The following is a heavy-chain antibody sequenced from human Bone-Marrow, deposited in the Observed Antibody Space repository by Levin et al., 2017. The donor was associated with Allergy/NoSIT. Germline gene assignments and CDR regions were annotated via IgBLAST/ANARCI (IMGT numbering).Heavy chain of an antibody. CDR2: IYHSGST. J-gene: IGHJ4*02. CDR1: GDSISSGGYY. Sequence: PSETLSLNCTVSGDSISSGGYYWSWIRQHPGKGLEWIGYIYHSGSTYYNPSLKGRVTISVDTSKNEFSLKLSSVTAADTAVFYCARGEYSYGSGSYYLDYWGQGTLVTVSS. CDR3: ARGEYSYGSGSYYLDY. D-gene: IGHD3-10*01. V-gene: IGHV4-31*03.